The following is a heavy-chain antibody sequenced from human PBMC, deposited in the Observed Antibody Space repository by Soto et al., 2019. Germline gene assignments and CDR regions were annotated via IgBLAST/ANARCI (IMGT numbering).Heavy chain of an antibody. V-gene: IGHV3-30*18. Sequence: GGSLRLSCAASGFTFSSYGMHWVRQAPGKGLEWVAVISYDGSNKYYADSVKGRFTISRDNSKNTLYLQMNSLRAEDTAVYYCAKELLWFGDYPEDYYYYGMDVWGQGTTVTVSS. D-gene: IGHD3-10*01. CDR1: GFTFSSYG. CDR2: ISYDGSNK. CDR3: AKELLWFGDYPEDYYYYGMDV. J-gene: IGHJ6*02.